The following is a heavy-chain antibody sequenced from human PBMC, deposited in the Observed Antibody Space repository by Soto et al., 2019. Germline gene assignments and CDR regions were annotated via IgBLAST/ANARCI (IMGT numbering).Heavy chain of an antibody. Sequence: QVQLQESGPGLVKPSGTLSLTCAVSGASISSTSTYDWWSWVRQPPGKGLEWIGEIYHSGSTNYNPPLKSRVTMSVDKSKDQFSLRLSSVTAADTAVYYCAKMVGATLVDNWGQGTLVTVSS. CDR3: AKMVGATLVDN. V-gene: IGHV4-4*02. J-gene: IGHJ4*02. CDR1: GASISSTSTYDW. D-gene: IGHD1-26*01. CDR2: IYHSGST.